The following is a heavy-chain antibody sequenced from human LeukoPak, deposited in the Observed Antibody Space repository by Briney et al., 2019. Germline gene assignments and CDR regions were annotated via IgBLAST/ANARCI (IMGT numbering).Heavy chain of an antibody. V-gene: IGHV3-7*01. D-gene: IGHD4-11*01. Sequence: GGSLRLSCAASGFAFSIYWMSWVRQAPGKGLEWVANINQDGSEIYHVDSVKGRFTISRDNAKNSLYLQMNSLRAEDTAVYYCARVLPYDYINRFDRWGQGTLVTVSS. CDR1: GFAFSIYW. CDR3: ARVLPYDYINRFDR. J-gene: IGHJ5*02. CDR2: INQDGSEI.